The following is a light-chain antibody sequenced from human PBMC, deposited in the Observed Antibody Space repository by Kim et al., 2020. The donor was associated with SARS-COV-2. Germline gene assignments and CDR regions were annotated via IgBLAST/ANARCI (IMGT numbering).Light chain of an antibody. CDR1: QSISSW. Sequence: DIQMTQSPFTLSASVGDRVTITCRAGQSISSWLAWYQQRPGKVPKLLIYKASSLESGVSSRFSGSGSGTEFTLTISSLQPEDFATYYCKQYKDYPWTFGQGTQVDIK. J-gene: IGKJ1*01. CDR2: KAS. CDR3: KQYKDYPWT. V-gene: IGKV1-5*03.